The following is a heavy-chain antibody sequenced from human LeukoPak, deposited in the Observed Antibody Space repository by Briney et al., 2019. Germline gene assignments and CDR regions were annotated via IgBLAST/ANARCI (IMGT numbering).Heavy chain of an antibody. V-gene: IGHV3-49*04. CDR3: TTTLYDILTGYYIRYFDY. CDR1: GFTCGDYA. J-gene: IGHJ4*02. D-gene: IGHD3-9*01. CDR2: IRSKAYGGTT. Sequence: GRAVRLCCTASGFTCGDYAMSWVREAPEKRLEWVGFIRSKAYGGTTEYAASVKGRFTISRDDSKSIAYLQMNSLKTEDTAVYYCTTTLYDILTGYYIRYFDYWGQGTLVTVSS.